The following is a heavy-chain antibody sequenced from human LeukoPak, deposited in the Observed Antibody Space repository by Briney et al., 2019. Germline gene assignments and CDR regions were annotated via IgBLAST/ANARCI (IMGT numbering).Heavy chain of an antibody. CDR1: GGSISSYY. CDR3: ATPWYNSGWYGSVVH. J-gene: IGHJ4*02. CDR2: VHNSGST. D-gene: IGHD6-13*01. V-gene: IGHV4-59*01. Sequence: SETLSLTCTVSGGSISSYYWSWIRQPPGKGLEWIGHVHNSGSTDFNSSLKSRVTISVDTSKNQFSLELTSVTSADTAVYYCATPWYNSGWYGSVVHWGQGTLVTVSS.